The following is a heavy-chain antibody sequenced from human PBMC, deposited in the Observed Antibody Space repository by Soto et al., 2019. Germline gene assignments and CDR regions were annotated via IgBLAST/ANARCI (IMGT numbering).Heavy chain of an antibody. V-gene: IGHV4-39*07. CDR1: GGSISSSSYY. CDR2: IYYSGST. D-gene: IGHD1-26*01. J-gene: IGHJ4*02. Sequence: PSETLSLTCTVSGGSISSSSYYWGWIRQPPGKGLEWIGCIYYSGSTYYNPSLKSRVTISVDTSKNQFSLKLSSVTAADTAVYYCARTETVGSKNPFFDYWGQGTLVTVSS. CDR3: ARTETVGSKNPFFDY.